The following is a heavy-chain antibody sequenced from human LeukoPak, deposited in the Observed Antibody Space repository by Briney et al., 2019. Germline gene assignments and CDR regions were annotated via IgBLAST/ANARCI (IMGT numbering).Heavy chain of an antibody. CDR2: ISHSGGT. D-gene: IGHD5-18*01. CDR3: ARHSRSYGYAVGY. J-gene: IGHJ4*02. Sequence: SETLSLTCTVSGGSIGSGDYYWSWIRQPPGKGLEWIAYISHSGGTYYNPSLKSRATISLDTSRNQFSLKLSSVTAADTAVYYCARHSRSYGYAVGYWGQGTLVTASS. CDR1: GGSIGSGDYY. V-gene: IGHV4-30-4*01.